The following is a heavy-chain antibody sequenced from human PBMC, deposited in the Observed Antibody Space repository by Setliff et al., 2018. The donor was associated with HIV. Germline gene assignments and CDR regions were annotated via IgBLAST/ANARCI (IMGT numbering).Heavy chain of an antibody. D-gene: IGHD2-15*01. CDR2: ISSSSSYI. CDR1: GFTFSSYT. J-gene: IGHJ5*02. V-gene: IGHV3-21*04. CDR3: AKCGGTCWHNFFGP. Sequence: GSLRLSCAASGFTFSSYTMSWVRQAPGKGLEWVSSISSSSSYIYYADSVKGRFTISRDNAKSSLYLQMNSLRAEDTAVYYCAKCGGTCWHNFFGPWGQGTLVTVSS.